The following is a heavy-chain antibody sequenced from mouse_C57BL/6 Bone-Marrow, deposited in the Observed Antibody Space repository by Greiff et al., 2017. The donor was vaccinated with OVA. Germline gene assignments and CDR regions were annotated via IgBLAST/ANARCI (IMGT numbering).Heavy chain of an antibody. CDR3: ARGDHYYGSSLYWYCDV. V-gene: IGHV1-81*01. Sequence: QVQLQQSGAELARPGASVKLSCKASGYTFTSYGISWVKQRTGQGLEWIGEIYPRSGNTYYNEKFKGKATLTADKSSSTAYMELRSLTSEDSAVYFCARGDHYYGSSLYWYCDVWGTGTTVTVSS. J-gene: IGHJ1*03. CDR2: IYPRSGNT. D-gene: IGHD1-1*01. CDR1: GYTFTSYG.